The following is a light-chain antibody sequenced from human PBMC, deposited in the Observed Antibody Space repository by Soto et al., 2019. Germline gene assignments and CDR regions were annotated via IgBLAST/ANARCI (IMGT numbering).Light chain of an antibody. CDR1: QSVLYSSNNKNY. V-gene: IGKV4-1*01. J-gene: IGKJ2*01. Sequence: DIVMTQSPDSLAVSLGERATINCKSSQSVLYSSNNKNYLAWYQQKPGQPPKLLIYWASTRDSGVPDRFSGSGSVRDFFLTISSLQAEDVAVYYCHQYYSTPPVTFGQGTKLEIK. CDR3: HQYYSTPPVT. CDR2: WAS.